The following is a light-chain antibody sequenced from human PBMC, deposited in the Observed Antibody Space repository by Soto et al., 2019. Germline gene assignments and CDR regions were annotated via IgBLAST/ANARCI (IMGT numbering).Light chain of an antibody. J-gene: IGKJ2*01. CDR1: QTISSR. CDR2: KAT. Sequence: DIQMTQSPSSLSASVGDRVTITCRASQTISSRLAWYQQKPGQAPKPLIYKATNLQTGVTPRFSGSGSGTAFSLPITSRQPDDSPVYYCHQSNAFQSTFGEGNSLDI. V-gene: IGKV1-5*03. CDR3: HQSNAFQST.